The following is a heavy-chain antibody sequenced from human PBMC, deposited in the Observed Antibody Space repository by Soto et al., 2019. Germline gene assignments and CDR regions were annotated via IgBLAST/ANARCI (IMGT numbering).Heavy chain of an antibody. CDR3: ARGVVGSWKDGFFDY. D-gene: IGHD1-1*01. CDR2: MNPNSGNT. J-gene: IGHJ4*02. Sequence: PSVRISFETSGYTFSSYNTVVVRQATGQGLEWMGWMNPNSGNTGYSQKFQGRVTITRDTSASTAYMELSSLRSEDTTVYYCARGVVGSWKDGFFDYWGQGTLVTVSS. V-gene: IGHV1-8*01. CDR1: GYTFSSYN.